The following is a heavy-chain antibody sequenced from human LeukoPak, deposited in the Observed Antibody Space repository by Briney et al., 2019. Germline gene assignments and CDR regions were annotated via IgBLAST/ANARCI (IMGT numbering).Heavy chain of an antibody. CDR3: AKGAFFDY. Sequence: QSGGSLRLSCAASGFTFSSYAITWVRQAPGKGLEWVSAISGSGYSTYYADSVKGRFTISRDNSKNTLYLQMNSLRVEDTAVYYCAKGAFFDYWGQGTLVTVSS. V-gene: IGHV3-23*01. CDR2: ISGSGYST. CDR1: GFTFSSYA. D-gene: IGHD3-16*01. J-gene: IGHJ4*02.